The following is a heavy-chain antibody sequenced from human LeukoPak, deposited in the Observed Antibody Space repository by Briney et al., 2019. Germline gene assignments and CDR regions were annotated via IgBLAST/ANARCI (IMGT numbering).Heavy chain of an antibody. CDR2: INPSGGST. Sequence: ASVKVSCKASGYTFTSYYMHWVRQAPGQGLEWMGIINPSGGSTSYAQKFQGRATMTRDTSTSTVYMELSSLRSEDTAVYYCARGNGEAYCSSTSCYTFDYWGQGTLVTVSS. D-gene: IGHD2-2*02. CDR1: GYTFTSYY. CDR3: ARGNGEAYCSSTSCYTFDY. V-gene: IGHV1-46*01. J-gene: IGHJ4*02.